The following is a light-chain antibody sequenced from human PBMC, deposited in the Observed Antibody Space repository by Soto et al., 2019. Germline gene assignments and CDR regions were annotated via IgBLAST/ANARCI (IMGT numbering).Light chain of an antibody. CDR3: QQYNGPPTT. V-gene: IGKV3-20*01. CDR2: GAS. Sequence: EIVLTQSPDTLSLSPGERATLSCRASQTVSSNYLAWCQQRPGQAPRLLIYGASTRAAGIPDRFSGSGSGTDFTLTITRLEPEDAAVGFCQQYNGPPTTFGQGTRLEIK. J-gene: IGKJ5*01. CDR1: QTVSSNY.